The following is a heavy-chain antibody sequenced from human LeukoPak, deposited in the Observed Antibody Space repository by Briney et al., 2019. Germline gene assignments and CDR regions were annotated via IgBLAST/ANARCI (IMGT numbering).Heavy chain of an antibody. Sequence: SETLSLTCTVSGYSISSGYYWGWIRQPPGKGLEWIGSIYHSGSTYYNPSLKSRVTISVDTSKNQFSLKLSSVTAADTAVYYCARHNQQSRAFNIWGQGTMVTVSS. CDR3: ARHNQQSRAFNI. V-gene: IGHV4-38-2*02. D-gene: IGHD1-14*01. J-gene: IGHJ3*02. CDR1: GYSISSGYY. CDR2: IYHSGST.